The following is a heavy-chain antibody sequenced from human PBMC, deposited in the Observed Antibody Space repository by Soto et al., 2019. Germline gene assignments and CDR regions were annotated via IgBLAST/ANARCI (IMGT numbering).Heavy chain of an antibody. CDR3: ARAGPYDILTGYYNGMDV. J-gene: IGHJ6*02. CDR2: IYYSGST. Sequence: TLSLTCTVSGGSISSGGDYWSWIRQHPGKGLEWIGYIYYSGSTYYNPSLKSRVTISVDTSKNQFSLKLSSVTAADTAVYYCARAGPYDILTGYYNGMDVWGQGTTVTVSS. CDR1: GGSISSGGDY. V-gene: IGHV4-31*03. D-gene: IGHD3-9*01.